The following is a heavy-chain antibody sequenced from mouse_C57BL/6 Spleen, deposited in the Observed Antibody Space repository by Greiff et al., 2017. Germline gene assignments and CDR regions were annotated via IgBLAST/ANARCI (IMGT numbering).Heavy chain of an antibody. CDR2: IHPNSGST. Sequence: QVHVKQPGAELVKPGASVKLSCKASGYTFTSYWMHWVKQRPGQGLEWIGMIHPNSGSTNYNEKFKSKATLTVDKSSSTAYMQLSSLTSEDSAVYYCASSRGLLWFAYWGQGTLVTVSA. CDR3: ASSRGLLWFAY. J-gene: IGHJ3*01. CDR1: GYTFTSYW. V-gene: IGHV1-64*01. D-gene: IGHD2-3*01.